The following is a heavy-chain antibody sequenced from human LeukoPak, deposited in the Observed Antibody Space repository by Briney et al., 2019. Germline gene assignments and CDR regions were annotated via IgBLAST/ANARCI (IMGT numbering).Heavy chain of an antibody. Sequence: ASVKVSCKASGYTFTSYGISWVRQAPGQGLEWMGWISAYNGNADYAQKLQGRVTMTTDTSTSTAYMELRSLRSDDTAVYYCARVTQTDYDFDYWGQGTLVTVSS. D-gene: IGHD4-17*01. CDR3: ARVTQTDYDFDY. J-gene: IGHJ4*02. V-gene: IGHV1-18*01. CDR2: ISAYNGNA. CDR1: GYTFTSYG.